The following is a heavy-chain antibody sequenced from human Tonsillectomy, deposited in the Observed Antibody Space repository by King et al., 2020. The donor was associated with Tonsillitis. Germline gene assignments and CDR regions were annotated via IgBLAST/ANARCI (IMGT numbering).Heavy chain of an antibody. D-gene: IGHD2-2*01. Sequence: VQLVESGGGVVQPGRSLRLSCAASAFTFSSYAMHWVRQAPAKGRGWWEVFPYDGYNKYYADSVKGRFTISRDNSKNTLYLQMNSLRAEDTPVYYCARDQVPAANYYYYGLVVWGQGTTVSVSS. CDR2: FPYDGYNK. CDR3: ARDQVPAANYYYYGLVV. J-gene: IGHJ6*02. CDR1: AFTFSSYA. V-gene: IGHV3-30-3*01.